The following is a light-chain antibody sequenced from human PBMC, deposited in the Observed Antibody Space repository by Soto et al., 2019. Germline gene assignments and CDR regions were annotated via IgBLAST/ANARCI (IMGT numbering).Light chain of an antibody. V-gene: IGLV2-8*01. CDR1: SSDVGGYNY. CDR3: SSYAGSSNV. J-gene: IGLJ1*01. Sequence: QSVPTQPHSASGSPGQSVAISCTGTSSDVGGYNYVSWYQQHPGKAPKLMIYEVNKRPSGVPDRFSGSKSGNTASLTVSGLQAEDEADYYCSSYAGSSNVFGTGTKVTVL. CDR2: EVN.